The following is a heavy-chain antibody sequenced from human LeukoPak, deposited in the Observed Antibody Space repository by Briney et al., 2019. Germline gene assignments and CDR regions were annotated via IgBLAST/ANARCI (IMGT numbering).Heavy chain of an antibody. V-gene: IGHV3-30-3*01. CDR1: GFTFSSYA. Sequence: PGGSLRLSCAASGFTFSSYAMHWVRQAPGKGLEWVAVISYDGSNKYYADSVKGRFTISRDNSKNTLYLQMNSLRAEDAAVYYCARDNVLRSADAFDIWGQGTMVTVSS. CDR3: ARDNVLRSADAFDI. CDR2: ISYDGSNK. D-gene: IGHD3-3*01. J-gene: IGHJ3*02.